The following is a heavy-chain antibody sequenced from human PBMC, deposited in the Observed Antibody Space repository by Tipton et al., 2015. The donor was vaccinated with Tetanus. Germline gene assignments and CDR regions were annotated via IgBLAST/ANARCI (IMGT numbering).Heavy chain of an antibody. V-gene: IGHV4-31*03. CDR2: IYYSGST. J-gene: IGHJ4*02. CDR1: GGSISSGGYY. Sequence: TLSLTCTVSGGSISSGGYYWSWIRQHPGKGLEWIGYIYYSGSTYYNPSLKSRVTISVDTSKNQFSLKLSSVTAADTAVYYCARGRYCSGGSCYFDYWGQGTLVTVAS. D-gene: IGHD2-15*01. CDR3: ARGRYCSGGSCYFDY.